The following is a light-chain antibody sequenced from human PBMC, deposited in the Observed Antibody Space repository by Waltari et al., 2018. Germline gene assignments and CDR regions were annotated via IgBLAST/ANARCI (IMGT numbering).Light chain of an antibody. V-gene: IGLV7-43*01. Sequence: QTVVTQEPSLTVSQGGTVTLTCASSTGAVTSGYYPNWFQQKPGQAPRALIYSTSNKQSWTPARFSGSLLGGKAALTLSGVQPEDEAEYYCLLYYGGAWVFGGGTKLTVL. CDR1: TGAVTSGYY. J-gene: IGLJ3*02. CDR3: LLYYGGAWV. CDR2: STS.